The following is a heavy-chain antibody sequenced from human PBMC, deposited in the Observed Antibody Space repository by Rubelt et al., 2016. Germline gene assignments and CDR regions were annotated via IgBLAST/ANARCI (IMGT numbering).Heavy chain of an antibody. CDR1: GYSFTSYW. J-gene: IGHJ4*02. V-gene: IGHV5-10-1*01. CDR2: IDPSDSYI. D-gene: IGHD6-13*01. Sequence: EVQLVQSGAEVKKPGESLKISCKGSGYSFTSYWIGWVRQMPGKGLEWMGRIDPSDSYINYSPSFQGTVTMSAEKSIRTAYLQWSSLKASDPAMYYCGGGNSWYPLWGQGTLVTVSS. CDR3: GGGNSWYPL.